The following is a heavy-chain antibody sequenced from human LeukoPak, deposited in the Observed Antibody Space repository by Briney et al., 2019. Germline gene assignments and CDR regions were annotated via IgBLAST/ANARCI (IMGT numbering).Heavy chain of an antibody. CDR3: ARRASYCSSTSCSPGDY. J-gene: IGHJ4*02. CDR1: GYSFTSYW. V-gene: IGHV5-51*01. Sequence: GESLKISCKGSGYSFTSYWIGWVRQMPGEGLEWMGIIYPGDSDTRYSPSFQGQVTISADKSISTAYLQWSSLKASDTAMYYCARRASYCSSTSCSPGDYWGQGTLVTVSS. CDR2: IYPGDSDT. D-gene: IGHD2-2*01.